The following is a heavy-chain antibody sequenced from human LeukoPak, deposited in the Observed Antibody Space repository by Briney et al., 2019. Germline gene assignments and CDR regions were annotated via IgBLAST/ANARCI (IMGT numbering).Heavy chain of an antibody. D-gene: IGHD1-26*01. J-gene: IGHJ4*02. CDR2: ISGSGGST. Sequence: PGGSLRLSCAASGFTFSSYGMSWVRQAPGKGLEWVSAISGSGGSTYYADSVKGRFTISRDNAKNTLYLQMDSLRPEDTAVYYCAKEYSGSFSPFPSYFDYWGQGTLVTVSS. V-gene: IGHV3-23*01. CDR1: GFTFSSYG. CDR3: AKEYSGSFSPFPSYFDY.